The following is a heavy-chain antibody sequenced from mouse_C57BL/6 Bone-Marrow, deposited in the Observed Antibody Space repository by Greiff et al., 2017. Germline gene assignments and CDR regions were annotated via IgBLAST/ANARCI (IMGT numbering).Heavy chain of an antibody. CDR1: GYTFTNYW. Sequence: QVQLKESGAELVRPGTSVKMSCKASGYTFTNYWIGWAKQRPGHGLEWIGDIYPGGGYTNYNEKFKGKATLTADKSSSTAYMQFSSLTSEDSAIYYCARDGYYAWLAYWGQGTLVTVSA. V-gene: IGHV1-63*01. J-gene: IGHJ3*01. CDR3: ARDGYYAWLAY. D-gene: IGHD2-3*01. CDR2: IYPGGGYT.